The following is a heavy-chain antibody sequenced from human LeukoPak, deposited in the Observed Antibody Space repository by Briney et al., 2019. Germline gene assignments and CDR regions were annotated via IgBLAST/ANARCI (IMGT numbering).Heavy chain of an antibody. CDR2: MNPNSGNT. D-gene: IGHD6-13*01. J-gene: IGHJ6*02. V-gene: IGHV1-8*02. CDR3: ARESSSWYVSFFDYYYGMDV. CDR1: GYTFTGYY. Sequence: ASVKVSCKASGYTFTGYYMHWVRQAPGQGLEWMGWMNPNSGNTGYAQKFQGRVTMTRNTSISTAYMELSSLRSEDTAVYYCARESSSWYVSFFDYYYGMDVWGQGTTVTVSS.